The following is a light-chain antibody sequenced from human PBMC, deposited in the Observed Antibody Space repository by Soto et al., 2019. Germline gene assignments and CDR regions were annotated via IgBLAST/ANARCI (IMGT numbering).Light chain of an antibody. CDR3: GQGPHGPWR. Sequence: DVVMTQSPLSLSVTLGQPASISCRSSQGLVYSDGNTFLNWFHQRPGQSPRRLIYQVSNRDSGVPARCSGSGSGTGYTLTISRVEGEDVGFYYCGQGPHGPWRFGQGTKVEMK. J-gene: IGKJ1*01. CDR1: QGLVYSDGNTF. CDR2: QVS. V-gene: IGKV2-30*01.